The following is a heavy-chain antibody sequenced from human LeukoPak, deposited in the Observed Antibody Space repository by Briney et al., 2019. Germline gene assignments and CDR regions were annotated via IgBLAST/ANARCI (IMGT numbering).Heavy chain of an antibody. V-gene: IGHV3-23*01. CDR2: IGGTGGNI. D-gene: IGHD2-21*01. Sequence: PGGSLRLSCAASGLSFSNYAMYWVRQAPGKGLEWVSAIGGTGGNIFYRDSVKGRFTISRDNSKNTLYLHMNSLGAEDTAIYFCVRDNYSYRLDAWGQGTLVTVSS. CDR3: VRDNYSYRLDA. CDR1: GLSFSNYA. J-gene: IGHJ5*02.